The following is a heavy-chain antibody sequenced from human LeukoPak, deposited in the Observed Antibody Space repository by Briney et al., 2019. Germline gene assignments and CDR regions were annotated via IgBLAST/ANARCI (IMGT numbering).Heavy chain of an antibody. V-gene: IGHV4-4*07. D-gene: IGHD2-15*01. CDR2: IYTSGST. J-gene: IGHJ4*02. CDR3: ARFFYSYFDY. Sequence: SETLSLTCTVSGGSISSYYWSWIRQPAGKGLEWIGRIYTSGSTNYNPSLKSRVTISVDTSQNQFSLHLSSVTAADTAVYYCARFFYSYFDYWGQGTLVTVSS. CDR1: GGSISSYY.